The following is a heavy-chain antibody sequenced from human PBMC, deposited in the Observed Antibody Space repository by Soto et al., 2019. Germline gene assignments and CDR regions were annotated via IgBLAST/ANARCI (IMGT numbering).Heavy chain of an antibody. D-gene: IGHD3-3*01. CDR3: ASPRSGYYISLSEYFQH. Sequence: SVKVSCKASGGTFSSYTISWVRQAPGQGLEWMGRIIPILGIANYAQKFQGRVTITADKSTSTAYMELSSLRSEDTAVYYCASPRSGYYISLSEYFQHWGQGILVTVSS. J-gene: IGHJ1*01. V-gene: IGHV1-69*02. CDR2: IIPILGIA. CDR1: GGTFSSYT.